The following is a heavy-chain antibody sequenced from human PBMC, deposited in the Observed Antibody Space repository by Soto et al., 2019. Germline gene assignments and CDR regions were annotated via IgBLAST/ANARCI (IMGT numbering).Heavy chain of an antibody. J-gene: IGHJ6*02. Sequence: QVQLVQSGAEVKKPGSSVKVSCKASGGTFSSYAISWVRQAPGQELEWMGGILPIFGTANYAQKFQGRVTITADESKSTAYMELSSLRSEDTAVSYGAIKIVVVPADIVYDYYGMDVWGQVTTVTVS. CDR1: GGTFSSYA. V-gene: IGHV1-69*01. CDR3: AIKIVVVPADIVYDYYGMDV. CDR2: ILPIFGTA. D-gene: IGHD2-2*01.